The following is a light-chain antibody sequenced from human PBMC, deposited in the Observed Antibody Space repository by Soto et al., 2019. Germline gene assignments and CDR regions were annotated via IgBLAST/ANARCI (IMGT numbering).Light chain of an antibody. CDR2: DVS. CDR3: SSYTSSSTPEVV. CDR1: SSDVGGYNY. J-gene: IGLJ1*01. Sequence: QSALTQPASVSGSPGQSITISCTGTSSDVGGYNYVSWYQQHPGKAPKLMIYDVSNRPSEVSNRFSDSKSGNTASLTISGLQAEDEADYYCSSYTSSSTPEVVFGTGTKVTVL. V-gene: IGLV2-14*01.